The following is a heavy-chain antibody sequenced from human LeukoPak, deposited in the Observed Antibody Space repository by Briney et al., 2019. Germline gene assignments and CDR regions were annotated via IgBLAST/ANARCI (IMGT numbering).Heavy chain of an antibody. D-gene: IGHD6-13*01. V-gene: IGHV5-51*01. CDR1: GYSFTSYW. Sequence: GESLKISCKGSGYSFTSYWIGWVRQLPGKGLKWMGIIYPGDSDTRYSPSFQGQVTIPAHKSISTAYLQWSSLKASDTATYYCARLDSSSWEYWGQGTLVTVSS. CDR2: IYPGDSDT. J-gene: IGHJ4*02. CDR3: ARLDSSSWEY.